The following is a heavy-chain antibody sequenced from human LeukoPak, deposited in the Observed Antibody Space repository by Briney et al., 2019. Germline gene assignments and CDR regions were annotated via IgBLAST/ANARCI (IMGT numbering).Heavy chain of an antibody. CDR2: INPNSGGT. CDR3: ARVFGELRFLEWLSQDAFDI. CDR1: GYTFTGYY. J-gene: IGHJ3*02. D-gene: IGHD3-3*01. V-gene: IGHV1-2*02. Sequence: ASVKVSCKASGYTFTGYYMHWVRQAPGQGLEWMVWINPNSGGTNYAQKFQGRVTITRDTSISTAYMELSRLRSDDTAVYYCARVFGELRFLEWLSQDAFDIWGQGTMVTVSS.